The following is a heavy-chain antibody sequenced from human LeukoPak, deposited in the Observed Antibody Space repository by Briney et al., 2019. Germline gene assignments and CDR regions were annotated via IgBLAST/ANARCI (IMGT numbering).Heavy chain of an antibody. CDR3: ARHYDILTGTFPYY. J-gene: IGHJ4*02. Sequence: PGGSLRLSCAASGFTFSSYGMHWVRQAPGKGLEWVANIRQDGNEKYYVGSVRGRFTISRDNAKNSLYLQMNSLRAEDTAVYYCARHYDILTGTFPYYWGQGTLVTVSS. D-gene: IGHD3-9*01. CDR1: GFTFSSYG. CDR2: IRQDGNEK. V-gene: IGHV3-7*03.